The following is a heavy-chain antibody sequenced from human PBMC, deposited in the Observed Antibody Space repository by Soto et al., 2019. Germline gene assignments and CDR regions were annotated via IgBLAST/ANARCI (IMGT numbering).Heavy chain of an antibody. Sequence: SETLSLTCTVSGGSISSYYWSWIRQPPGKGLEWIGYIYYSGSTNYNPSLKSRVTISVDTSKNQFSLKLSSVTAADTAVYYCARGPPRYFDWLPTNWFDPWGQGTLVTVSS. V-gene: IGHV4-59*12. CDR3: ARGPPRYFDWLPTNWFDP. CDR2: IYYSGST. D-gene: IGHD3-9*01. CDR1: GGSISSYY. J-gene: IGHJ5*02.